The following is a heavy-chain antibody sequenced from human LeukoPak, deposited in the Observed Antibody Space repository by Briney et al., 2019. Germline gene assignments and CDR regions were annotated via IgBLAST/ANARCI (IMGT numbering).Heavy chain of an antibody. V-gene: IGHV3-30-3*01. CDR3: ARAQTWIQLWLDY. Sequence: GGSLRLSCAASGFTFSRYATHWVRQAPGKGLEWVALISYDGSNKDFADSVKGRFTIPRDNSKNTLYLQMNSLRAEDTAVYYCARAQTWIQLWLDYWGQGTLVTVSS. CDR2: ISYDGSNK. CDR1: GFTFSRYA. D-gene: IGHD5-18*01. J-gene: IGHJ4*02.